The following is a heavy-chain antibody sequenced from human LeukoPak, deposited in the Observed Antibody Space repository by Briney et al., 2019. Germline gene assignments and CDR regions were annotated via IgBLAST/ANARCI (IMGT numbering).Heavy chain of an antibody. CDR1: GFSLSSYW. J-gene: IGHJ4*02. Sequence: GGSLRLSCAASGFSLSSYWMHWVRQAPGKGLVWVSRVNGDGSSTNYADSVKGRFTISRDNAKNTLYLQMNSLRAEDTAVYYCTREVSGSLYFDYWGQGTLVTVSS. CDR2: VNGDGSST. CDR3: TREVSGSLYFDY. V-gene: IGHV3-74*01. D-gene: IGHD1-26*01.